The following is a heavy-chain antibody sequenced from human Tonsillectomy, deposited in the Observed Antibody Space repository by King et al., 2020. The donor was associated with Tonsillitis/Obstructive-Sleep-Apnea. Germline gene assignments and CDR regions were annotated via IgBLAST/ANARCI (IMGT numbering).Heavy chain of an antibody. CDR1: GGSFSGYY. D-gene: IGHD3-3*01. V-gene: IGHV4-34*01. J-gene: IGHJ5*02. CDR2: INRGGST. Sequence: VQLKQWGAGLLKPSETLSLICAVYGGSFSGYYWSWIRQPPGKGLEWIGEINRGGSTNYKPSLMSRVTISIDTSRNQLSLNLSSVTAADTAVYYCARRQSGYRGPNWFDPWGQGTLVTVSS. CDR3: ARRQSGYRGPNWFDP.